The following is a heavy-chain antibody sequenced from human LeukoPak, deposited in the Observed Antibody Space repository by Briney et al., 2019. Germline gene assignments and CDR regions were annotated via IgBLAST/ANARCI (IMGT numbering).Heavy chain of an antibody. D-gene: IGHD6-13*01. V-gene: IGHV3-49*03. CDR2: IRSKAYDEST. J-gene: IGHJ4*02. CDR1: GFTFGDYA. CDR3: TRDSRIAAVYYFEY. Sequence: GGSLRLSCTASGFTFGDYAMSWFRQAPGKGLEWVGFIRSKAYDESTQYAASVKGRFSISRDDSKSIAYLHMNSLKTEDSAVYYCTRDSRIAAVYYFEYWGQGTLVTVSS.